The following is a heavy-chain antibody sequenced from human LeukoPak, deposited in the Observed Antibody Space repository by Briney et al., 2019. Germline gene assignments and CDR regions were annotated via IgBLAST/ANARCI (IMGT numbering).Heavy chain of an antibody. D-gene: IGHD3/OR15-3a*01. V-gene: IGHV3-30*02. CDR2: IQTDGRDK. CDR1: VIDFRASG. Sequence: GGSLRLSCAASVIDFRASGMHWVRQAPGMGLEWVTFIQTDGRDKYYAASVAGRFTISRDNSKNTVYLNMNNLRPDDTALYYCAREGGTVVIGRFDYWGQGTLVTVSS. J-gene: IGHJ4*02. CDR3: AREGGTVVIGRFDY.